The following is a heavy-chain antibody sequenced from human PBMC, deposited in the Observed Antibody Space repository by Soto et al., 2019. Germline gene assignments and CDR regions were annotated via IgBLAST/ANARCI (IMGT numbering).Heavy chain of an antibody. D-gene: IGHD2-2*01. V-gene: IGHV3-23*01. J-gene: IGHJ6*03. CDR2: ISGSGGST. CDR3: ARGYCSSTSCYVEYYYYYMDV. CDR1: GFTFSSYA. Sequence: GGSLRLSCAASGFTFSSYAMSWVRQAPGKGLEWVSAISGSGGSTYYADSVKGRFTISRDNSKNTLYLQMNSLRAEDTAVYYCARGYCSSTSCYVEYYYYYMDVWGKGTTVTVSS.